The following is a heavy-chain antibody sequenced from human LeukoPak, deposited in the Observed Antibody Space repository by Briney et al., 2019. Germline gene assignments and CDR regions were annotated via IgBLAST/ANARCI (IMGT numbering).Heavy chain of an antibody. D-gene: IGHD3-22*01. Sequence: ASVKVSCKASGGTFSSSAISWVRQAPGQGLEWMGGIIPIFGTANYAQKFQGRVTITTDESTSTAYMELSSLRSEDTAVYYCARGYYDSSGYYSSWGQGTLVTVSS. CDR1: GGTFSSSA. CDR3: ARGYYDSSGYYSS. V-gene: IGHV1-69*05. J-gene: IGHJ4*02. CDR2: IIPIFGTA.